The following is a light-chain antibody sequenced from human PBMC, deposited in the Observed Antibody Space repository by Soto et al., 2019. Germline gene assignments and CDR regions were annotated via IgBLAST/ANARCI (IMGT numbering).Light chain of an antibody. Sequence: DIEMTQSPSTLSASVGDRVTITCRASRSISSWLAWYQQKPGKAPKLLISDASNLESGVPSAVSGSGSETEYTLTIGTLQPDDIATDDGQQYNSYPWTFGQGTVVEIK. CDR3: QQYNSYPWT. V-gene: IGKV1-5*01. CDR1: RSISSW. J-gene: IGKJ1*01. CDR2: DAS.